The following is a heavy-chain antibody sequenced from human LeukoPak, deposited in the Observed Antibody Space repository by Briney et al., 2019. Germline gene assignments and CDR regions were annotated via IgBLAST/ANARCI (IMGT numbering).Heavy chain of an antibody. Sequence: GGSLRLSCAASGFTFSSYSMNWVRQAPGEGLEWVSSISSSSSYIYYADSVKGRFTISRDNAKNSLYLQMNSLRAEDTAVYYCARPYCGGDCYSDYWGQGALVTVSS. D-gene: IGHD2-21*02. CDR2: ISSSSSYI. V-gene: IGHV3-21*01. CDR1: GFTFSSYS. CDR3: ARPYCGGDCYSDY. J-gene: IGHJ4*02.